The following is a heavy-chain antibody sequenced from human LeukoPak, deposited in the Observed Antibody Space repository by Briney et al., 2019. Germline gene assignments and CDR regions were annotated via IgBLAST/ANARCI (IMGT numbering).Heavy chain of an antibody. CDR3: ARAILTPGGATVTRYFDY. V-gene: IGHV3-74*01. CDR2: IKSDGSNT. CDR1: GFTFSSYW. D-gene: IGHD4-17*01. J-gene: IGHJ4*02. Sequence: GFLRLSCAVSGFTFSSYWMHWVRQAPGKGLVWVSRIKSDGSNTNYADSVKGRFTISRDNAKNTLYLQMNSLRAEDTAVYYCARAILTPGGATVTRYFDYWGQGTLVTVSS.